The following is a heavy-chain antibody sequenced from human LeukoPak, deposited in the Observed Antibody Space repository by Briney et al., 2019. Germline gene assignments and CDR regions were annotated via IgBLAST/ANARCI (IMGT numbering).Heavy chain of an antibody. CDR3: ARGGSLYYYYGMDV. Sequence: PSETLSLTCTVSGGSISGYYWSWIRQPPGKGLEWIGYIYYSGSTNYNPSLKSRVTISVDTSKNQFSLKLSSVTAADTAVYYCARGGSLYYYYGMDVWGQGTTVTVSS. J-gene: IGHJ6*02. V-gene: IGHV4-59*01. D-gene: IGHD1-26*01. CDR2: IYYSGST. CDR1: GGSISGYY.